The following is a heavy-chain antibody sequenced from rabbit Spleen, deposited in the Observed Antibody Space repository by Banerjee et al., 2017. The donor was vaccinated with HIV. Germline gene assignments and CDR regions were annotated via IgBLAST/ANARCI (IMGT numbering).Heavy chain of an antibody. J-gene: IGHJ4*01. Sequence: QEQLVESRGGLVKPGTSLTLTCTASGFTFSSYYYMCWVRQAPGKGPEWIACIVNGDGSTYYASWVNGRFTISRSTSLATVTLQMTSLTAADTATYFCARDDSSNGNGDADLWGQGTLVTVS. CDR2: IVNGDGST. CDR3: ARDDSSNGNGDADL. D-gene: IGHD6-1*01. V-gene: IGHV1S47*01. CDR1: GFTFSSYY.